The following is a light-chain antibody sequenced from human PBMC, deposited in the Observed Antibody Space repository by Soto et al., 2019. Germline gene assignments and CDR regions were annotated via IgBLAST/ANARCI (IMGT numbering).Light chain of an antibody. Sequence: QSVLTQPASVSGSPGQSITISCTGTSSDVGGYNYVSWYQQHPGKAPKLMIYEVSNRPSGVSNRFSGSKSGNTASLTISGLQPEDEADYYCGSYATSDTFVFGTGTKVTVL. J-gene: IGLJ1*01. CDR2: EVS. CDR3: GSYATSDTFV. V-gene: IGLV2-14*01. CDR1: SSDVGGYNY.